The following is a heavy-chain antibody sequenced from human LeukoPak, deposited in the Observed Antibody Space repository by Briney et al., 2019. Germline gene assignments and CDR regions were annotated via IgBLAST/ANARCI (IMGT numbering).Heavy chain of an antibody. Sequence: ASVKVSCKASGYTFTGYYMHWVRQAPGQGLEWMGWINPNSGGTNYAQKFQGRVTMTRGTSISTAYMELSRLRSDDTAVYYCARGGISSSWYGLAYYFDYWGQGTLVTVSS. D-gene: IGHD6-13*01. J-gene: IGHJ4*02. CDR1: GYTFTGYY. V-gene: IGHV1-2*02. CDR3: ARGGISSSWYGLAYYFDY. CDR2: INPNSGGT.